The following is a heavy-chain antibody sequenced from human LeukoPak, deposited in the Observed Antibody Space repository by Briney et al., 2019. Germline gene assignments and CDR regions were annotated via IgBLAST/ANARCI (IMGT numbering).Heavy chain of an antibody. CDR1: GGSISSYY. CDR3: AXXAGYDSRGYFDY. Sequence: PSETLSLTCTVSGGSISSYYWSWIRQPPGKGLEWIGYIYYSGSTNYNPSLKSRVTISVDTSKNQFSLKLSSVTAADTAVYYCAXXAGYDSRGYFDYWGQGTLVTVSS. D-gene: IGHD3-22*01. CDR2: IYYSGST. V-gene: IGHV4-59*08. J-gene: IGHJ4*02.